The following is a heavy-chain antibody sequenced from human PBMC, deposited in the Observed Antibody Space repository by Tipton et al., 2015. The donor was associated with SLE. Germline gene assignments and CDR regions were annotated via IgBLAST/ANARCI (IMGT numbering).Heavy chain of an antibody. J-gene: IGHJ4*02. CDR2: IYYSGST. Sequence: TLSLTCTVSGGSISSSSYYWVWIRQPPGKGLEWIGSIYYSGSTYYNPSLKSRVTISVDTSKNQFSLKLSSVTAADTAMYYCARDIAAACIDYLGQGTLVTVS. CDR3: ARDIAAACIDY. V-gene: IGHV4-39*07. CDR1: GGSISSSSYY. D-gene: IGHD6-13*01.